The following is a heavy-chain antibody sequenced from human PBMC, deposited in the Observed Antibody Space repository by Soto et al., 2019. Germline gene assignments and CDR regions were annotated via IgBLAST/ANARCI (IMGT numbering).Heavy chain of an antibody. Sequence: PWGSLRLSCAGSGFTLSNYEMNWVRQAPGKGLERVSYSSTGGSSIYYADSVKGRFTIARDNGMNSVYLQMSSLRAEDTATYYCARERGSLSGADVWGQGTTVTFSS. J-gene: IGHJ6*02. V-gene: IGHV3-48*03. CDR1: GFTLSNYE. CDR2: SSTGGSSI. D-gene: IGHD1-26*01. CDR3: ARERGSLSGADV.